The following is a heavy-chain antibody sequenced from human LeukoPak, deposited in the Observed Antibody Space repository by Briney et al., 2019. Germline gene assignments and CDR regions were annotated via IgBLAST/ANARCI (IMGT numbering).Heavy chain of an antibody. J-gene: IGHJ4*02. V-gene: IGHV4-59*01. CDR2: IYYTGST. CDR3: AREGLYGDYVWSLDY. D-gene: IGHD4-17*01. Sequence: PSETLSLTCTVSGGSMSTYYWTWIRQPPGKGLEWIGFIYYTGSTNYNPSLKSRVTISVDTSKNQFSLKLSSVTAADTAVYYCAREGLYGDYVWSLDYWGQGTLVTVS. CDR1: GGSMSTYY.